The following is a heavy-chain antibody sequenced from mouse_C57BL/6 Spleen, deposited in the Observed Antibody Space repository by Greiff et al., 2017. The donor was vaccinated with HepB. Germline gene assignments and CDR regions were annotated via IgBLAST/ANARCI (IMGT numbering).Heavy chain of an antibody. J-gene: IGHJ1*03. CDR1: GFTFSDYY. Sequence: EVMLVESEGGLVQPGSSMKLSCTASGFTFSDYYMAWVRQVPEKGLEWVANINYDGSSTYYLDSLKSRFIISRDNAKNILYLQMSSLKSEDTATYYCARDWNGWYFDVWGTGTTVTVSS. CDR2: INYDGSST. V-gene: IGHV5-16*01. CDR3: ARDWNGWYFDV.